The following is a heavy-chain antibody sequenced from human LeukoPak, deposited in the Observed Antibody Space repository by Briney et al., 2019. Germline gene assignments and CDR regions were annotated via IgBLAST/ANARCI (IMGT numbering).Heavy chain of an antibody. CDR3: ARGEVGVNNAFDI. D-gene: IGHD1-26*01. CDR1: GYSFTSYY. J-gene: IGHJ3*02. V-gene: IGHV1-46*01. Sequence: ASVKVSCKASGYSFTSYYIHWVRLAPGQGLEWMGVINPSGGSTRYAQKFQDRVTMTRDMSTSTVYMELSSLRSDDTAVYYCARGEVGVNNAFDIWGQGTMVTVSS. CDR2: INPSGGST.